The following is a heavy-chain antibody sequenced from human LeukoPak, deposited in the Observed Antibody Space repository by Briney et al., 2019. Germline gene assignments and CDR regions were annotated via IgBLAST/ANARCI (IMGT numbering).Heavy chain of an antibody. J-gene: IGHJ6*03. V-gene: IGHV1-69*05. CDR3: ARDVIVATIRDPYYYYYYMDV. Sequence: ASVKVSCKASGGTFSSYAISWVRQAPGQGLEWMGRIIPIFGTANYAQKFQGRVTITTDESTSTAYMELSSLRSEDTAVYYCARDVIVATIRDPYYYYYYMDVWGKGTTVTVSS. CDR2: IIPIFGTA. D-gene: IGHD5-12*01. CDR1: GGTFSSYA.